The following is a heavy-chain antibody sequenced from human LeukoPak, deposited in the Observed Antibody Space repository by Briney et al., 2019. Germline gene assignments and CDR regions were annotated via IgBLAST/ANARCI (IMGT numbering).Heavy chain of an antibody. Sequence: ASVKVSCKASGYTFTNYDINWVRQTTGQGLQWIGWMNPKSGDSGYAQELQGRVTMTRDTSIRTAYMELSSLTSEDTALYFCANGDAYTVDSWGQGTLVTVSS. J-gene: IGHJ4*02. CDR1: GYTFTNYD. CDR2: MNPKSGDS. D-gene: IGHD2-2*01. V-gene: IGHV1-8*01. CDR3: ANGDAYTVDS.